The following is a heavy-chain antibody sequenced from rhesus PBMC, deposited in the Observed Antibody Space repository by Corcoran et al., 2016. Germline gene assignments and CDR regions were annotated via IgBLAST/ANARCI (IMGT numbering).Heavy chain of an antibody. V-gene: IGHV3-16*02. J-gene: IGHJ4*01. CDR1: GFTFSNYW. D-gene: IGHD6-31*01. CDR2: IKKKADCGTE. Sequence: EVQLVESGGGLVQPGGSLRLSCAASGFTFSNYWMSWVREAPGKGLDWVGRIKKKADCGTEAYADALKGRFTFARGDSKNTLYLQMSSRKTTDAAVYYCTRRGAAGHWGQGVLVTVSS. CDR3: TRRGAAGH.